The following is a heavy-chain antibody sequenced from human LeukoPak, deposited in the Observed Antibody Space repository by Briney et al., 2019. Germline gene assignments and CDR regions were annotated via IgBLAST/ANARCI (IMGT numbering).Heavy chain of an antibody. D-gene: IGHD5-18*01. Sequence: AESLKISCKASAYSFTSYWIGWLRQMPGKGLEWMGIIDPSDSDTRYTPSFQGQVTISADKSLSTAYLQWNSMKASDSAMYYCARQTAMGRSGDYWGQGTLVTVSS. CDR1: AYSFTSYW. CDR2: IDPSDSDT. CDR3: ARQTAMGRSGDY. V-gene: IGHV5-51*01. J-gene: IGHJ4*02.